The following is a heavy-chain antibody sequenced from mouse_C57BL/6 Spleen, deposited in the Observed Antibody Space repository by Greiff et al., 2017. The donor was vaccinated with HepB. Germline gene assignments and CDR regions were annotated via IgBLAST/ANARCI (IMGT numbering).Heavy chain of an antibody. CDR1: GYTFTSYG. V-gene: IGHV1-81*01. D-gene: IGHD1-1*01. Sequence: VQLQQSGAELARPGASVKLSCKASGYTFTSYGISWVKQRTGQGLEWIGEIYPRSGNTYYNEKFKGKATLTADKSSSTAYMELRSLTSEDSAVYFCAYYDGSSYQYFDVWGTGTTVTVSS. J-gene: IGHJ1*03. CDR2: IYPRSGNT. CDR3: AYYDGSSYQYFDV.